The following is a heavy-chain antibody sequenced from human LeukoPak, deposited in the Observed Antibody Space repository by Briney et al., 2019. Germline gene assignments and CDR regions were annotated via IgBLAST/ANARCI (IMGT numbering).Heavy chain of an antibody. Sequence: PSETLSLTCTVSGGSISSGSYYWSWIRQPAGKGLEWIGRIYTSGSTSYNPSLKSRVTISVDTSKNQFSLKLSSVTAADTAVYYCARDGRYICSGGSCYHWFDPWGQGTLVTVSS. D-gene: IGHD2-15*01. J-gene: IGHJ5*02. V-gene: IGHV4-61*02. CDR1: GGSISSGSYY. CDR3: ARDGRYICSGGSCYHWFDP. CDR2: IYTSGST.